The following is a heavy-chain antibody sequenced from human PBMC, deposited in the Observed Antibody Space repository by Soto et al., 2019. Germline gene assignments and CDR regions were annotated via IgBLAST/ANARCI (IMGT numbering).Heavy chain of an antibody. CDR3: AKDSLDLWFGESPSYYYYGMDV. V-gene: IGHV3-23*01. D-gene: IGHD3-10*01. J-gene: IGHJ6*02. CDR2: ISGSGGST. CDR1: GFTFSSYA. Sequence: EVQLLESGGGLVQPGGSLRLSCAASGFTFSSYAMSWVRQAPGKGLEWVSAISGSGGSTYYADSVKGRFTISRDNSKNTLYLQMNSLRAEDTAVYYCAKDSLDLWFGESPSYYYYGMDVWGQGTTVTVSS.